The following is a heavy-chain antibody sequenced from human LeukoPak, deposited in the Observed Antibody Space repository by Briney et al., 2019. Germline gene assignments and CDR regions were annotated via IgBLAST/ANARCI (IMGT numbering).Heavy chain of an antibody. J-gene: IGHJ6*02. CDR2: IYYSGST. V-gene: IGHV4-59*01. D-gene: IGHD3-3*01. Sequence: SETLSLTCTVSGGSISSYYWSWIRQPPGKGLEWIGYIYYSGSTNYNPSLKSRVTISVDTSKNQFSLKLSSVTAADTAVYYYARGFRSDYYYYGMDVWGQGTTVTVSS. CDR1: GGSISSYY. CDR3: ARGFRSDYYYYGMDV.